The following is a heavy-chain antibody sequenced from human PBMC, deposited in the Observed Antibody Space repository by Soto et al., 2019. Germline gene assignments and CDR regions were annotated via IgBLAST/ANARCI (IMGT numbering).Heavy chain of an antibody. J-gene: IGHJ6*02. CDR1: GGSISSSNW. V-gene: IGHV4-4*02. CDR2: FYHSGST. Sequence: ASETLSLTCAVSGGSISSSNWWSCVRQPPGKGLEWIGDFYHSGSTNYNPSLKSRVTISVDKSKNQFSLKLSSVTATDTAVYYCARAGIYGDYAYYYYGMEVSGQGTTVIVSS. D-gene: IGHD4-17*01. CDR3: ARAGIYGDYAYYYYGMEV.